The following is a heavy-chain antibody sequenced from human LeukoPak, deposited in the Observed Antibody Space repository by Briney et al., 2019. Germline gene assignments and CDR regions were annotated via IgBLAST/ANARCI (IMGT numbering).Heavy chain of an antibody. Sequence: GGSLRLSREASGFTFSSYGMHWVRQAPGKGLEWVAVISYDGSNKYYADSVKGRFTISRDNSKNTLYLQMNSLRAEDTAVYYCAKDQGAYHDTIYYFDYWGQGTLVTVSS. D-gene: IGHD1-26*01. J-gene: IGHJ4*02. CDR1: GFTFSSYG. CDR2: ISYDGSNK. CDR3: AKDQGAYHDTIYYFDY. V-gene: IGHV3-30*18.